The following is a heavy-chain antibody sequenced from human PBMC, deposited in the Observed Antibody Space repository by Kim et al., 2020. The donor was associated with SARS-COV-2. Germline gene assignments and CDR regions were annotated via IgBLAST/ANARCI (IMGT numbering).Heavy chain of an antibody. Sequence: SETLSLTCTVSGGSISSYYWSWIRQPPGKGLEWIGYIYYSGSTNYNPSLKSRVTISVDTSKNQFSLKLSSVTAADTAVYYCARARVVPAAYRYDAFDIWGQGTMVTVSS. CDR2: IYYSGST. CDR3: ARARVVPAAYRYDAFDI. J-gene: IGHJ3*02. D-gene: IGHD2-2*01. V-gene: IGHV4-59*01. CDR1: GGSISSYY.